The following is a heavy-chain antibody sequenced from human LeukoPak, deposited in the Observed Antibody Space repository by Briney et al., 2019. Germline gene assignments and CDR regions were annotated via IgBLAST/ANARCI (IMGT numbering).Heavy chain of an antibody. CDR3: AKSHGYGLVDI. V-gene: IGHV4-39*07. Sequence: SETLSLTCTVSGGSISTSSYYWGWVRQPPGKGLEWIGNIFYSGSTYYSPSLKSRVTISLDTSRNQLSLKLNSVTAADTAVYYCAKSHGYGLVDIWGQGTMVTVSS. D-gene: IGHD3-10*01. CDR2: IFYSGST. CDR1: GGSISTSSYY. J-gene: IGHJ3*02.